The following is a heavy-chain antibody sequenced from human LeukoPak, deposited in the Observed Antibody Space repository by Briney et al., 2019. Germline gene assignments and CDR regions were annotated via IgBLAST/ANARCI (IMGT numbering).Heavy chain of an antibody. CDR2: IYYSGST. D-gene: IGHD3-10*01. V-gene: IGHV4-59*01. CDR3: ARTAKYYYGSETYYFFDY. Sequence: SETLSLTCTVSGGSISSYYWSWIRQPPGKGLEWIGYIYYSGSTYYNPSLKSRVTISLDTSQNQFSLKLTSVTPADTAVYYCARTAKYYYGSETYYFFDYWGQGTLVTVSS. CDR1: GGSISSYY. J-gene: IGHJ4*02.